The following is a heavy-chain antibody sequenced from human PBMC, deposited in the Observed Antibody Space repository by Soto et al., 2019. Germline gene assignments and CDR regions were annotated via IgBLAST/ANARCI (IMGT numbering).Heavy chain of an antibody. V-gene: IGHV1-69*02. D-gene: IGHD2-15*01. J-gene: IGHJ6*02. CDR2: IIPILGIA. CDR1: GGTFSSYT. CDR3: ARLVGYCSGGSCPAWGMDV. Sequence: SVKVSCKASGGTFSSYTISWVRQAPGQGLEWMGRIIPILGIANYAQKFQGRVTITADKSTSTAYMELSSLRSEDTAVYYCARLVGYCSGGSCPAWGMDVWGQGTTVTVSS.